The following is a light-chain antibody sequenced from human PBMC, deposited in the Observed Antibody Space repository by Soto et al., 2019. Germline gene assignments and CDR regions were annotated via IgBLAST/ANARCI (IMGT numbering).Light chain of an antibody. J-gene: IGKJ5*01. CDR1: QSVSSSY. CDR2: GAS. V-gene: IGKV3-20*01. Sequence: EIVLTQSPGTLSLSPGERATLSCRASQSVSSSYLAWYQQKPGQAPRLLIYGASSRATGIPDRFSGSGSGTDFTLTISRLEPEDFAVNYCQQYGSSTPITFGQETRLEIK. CDR3: QQYGSSTPIT.